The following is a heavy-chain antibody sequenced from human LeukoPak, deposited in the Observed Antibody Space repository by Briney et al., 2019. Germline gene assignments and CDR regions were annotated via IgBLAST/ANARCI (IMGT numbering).Heavy chain of an antibody. Sequence: PGGSLRLSCAASGFTFSSYAMSWVRQAPGKGLEWVSAISGSGGSTYYADSVKGRFTISRDNSKNTLYLQMNSLRAEDTAVYYCAKSLPYDYVWGSYRPNFDYWGQGTLVTVSS. V-gene: IGHV3-23*01. CDR2: ISGSGGST. J-gene: IGHJ4*02. D-gene: IGHD3-16*02. CDR1: GFTFSSYA. CDR3: AKSLPYDYVWGSYRPNFDY.